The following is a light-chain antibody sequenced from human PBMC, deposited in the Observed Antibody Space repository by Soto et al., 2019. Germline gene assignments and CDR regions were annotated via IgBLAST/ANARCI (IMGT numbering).Light chain of an antibody. CDR2: GAS. V-gene: IGKV3-20*01. CDR3: QQYSTSPT. Sequence: EIVLTQSPGTLSLSPGERATLSCRASQSVSNNYLAWYQQKPGQAPRRLIYGASSRATGIPDRFSGSGSGTDFTLTISRLEPEEFAVYYCQQYSTSPTFGEGTRLEI. CDR1: QSVSNNY. J-gene: IGKJ5*01.